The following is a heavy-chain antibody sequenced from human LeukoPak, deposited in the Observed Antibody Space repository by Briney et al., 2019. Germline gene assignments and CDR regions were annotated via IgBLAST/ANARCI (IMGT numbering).Heavy chain of an antibody. CDR1: GYSFTSYW. D-gene: IGHD3-10*01. J-gene: IGHJ4*02. CDR2: IYPGDSDT. Sequence: KLGESLQISCKGSGYSFTSYWIGWVRQMPGKGLEWMGIIYPGDSDTRYSPSFQGQVTISADKSISTAYLQWSSLKASDTAMYYCASSMVRGVISPGYWGQGTLVTVSS. CDR3: ASSMVRGVISPGY. V-gene: IGHV5-51*01.